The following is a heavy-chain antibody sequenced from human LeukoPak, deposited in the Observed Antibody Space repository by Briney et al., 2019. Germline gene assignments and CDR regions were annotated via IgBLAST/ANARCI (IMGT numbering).Heavy chain of an antibody. V-gene: IGHV3-30*03. CDR3: ARDFYCSRTSCYAPSFDY. Sequence: GRSLRLSCAASGFTFSSYGMHWVRQAPGKGLEWVAVISYDGSNKYYADSVKGRFTISRDNSKNTLYLQMKSLRAEDTAVYYCARDFYCSRTSCYAPSFDYWGQGTLVTDSS. D-gene: IGHD2-2*01. CDR2: ISYDGSNK. J-gene: IGHJ4*02. CDR1: GFTFSSYG.